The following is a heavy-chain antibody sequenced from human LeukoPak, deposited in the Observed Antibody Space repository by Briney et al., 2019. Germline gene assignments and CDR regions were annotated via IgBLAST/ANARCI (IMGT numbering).Heavy chain of an antibody. D-gene: IGHD3-10*01. CDR2: IYNSGSST. V-gene: IGHV4-59*01. CDR1: DGSISIYY. J-gene: IGHJ4*02. CDR3: VRDRELTY. Sequence: SETLSLTCTVSDGSISIYYWNWIRQPPGKGLEWIGYIYNSGSSTIYNPSLQSRVTVSVDMSKNQFSLRLSSVTAADTAVYFCVRDRELTYWGQGILVTVSS.